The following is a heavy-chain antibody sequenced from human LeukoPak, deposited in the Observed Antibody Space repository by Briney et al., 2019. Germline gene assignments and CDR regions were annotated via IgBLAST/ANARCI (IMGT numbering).Heavy chain of an antibody. Sequence: GGSLSPSCAASGFTFSSYAMHGVRQAPGKGLEWGEVISYDGSNKYYADSVKGRFTISRDNSKNTLYLQMNSLRAEDTAVYYCARPNDYYDSSGPFDYWGQGTLVTVSS. J-gene: IGHJ4*02. CDR1: GFTFSSYA. D-gene: IGHD3-22*01. CDR3: ARPNDYYDSSGPFDY. CDR2: ISYDGSNK. V-gene: IGHV3-30-3*01.